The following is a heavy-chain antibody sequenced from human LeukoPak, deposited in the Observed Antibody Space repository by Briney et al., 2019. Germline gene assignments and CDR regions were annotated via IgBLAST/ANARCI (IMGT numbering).Heavy chain of an antibody. Sequence: PGGSLRLSCAASGFTVSSNEMSWVRQAPGKGLEWVSSISGGSTYYADSRKGRFTISRDNSKNTLHLQMNSLRAEDTAVYYCAKISRPAGYSSSWYYFDYWGQGTLVTVSS. CDR2: ISGGST. V-gene: IGHV3-38-3*01. CDR1: GFTVSSNE. J-gene: IGHJ4*02. CDR3: AKISRPAGYSSSWYYFDY. D-gene: IGHD6-13*01.